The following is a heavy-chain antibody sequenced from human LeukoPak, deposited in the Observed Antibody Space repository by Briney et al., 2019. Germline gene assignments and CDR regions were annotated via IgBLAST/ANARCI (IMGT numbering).Heavy chain of an antibody. CDR2: ISSSGSTI. D-gene: IGHD3-10*01. J-gene: IGHJ3*02. V-gene: IGHV3-11*01. CDR3: ARGAVLLWFGESAGDAFDI. CDR1: GFTFSDYY. Sequence: PGGSLRLSCAASGFTFSDYYMSWIRQAPGKGLEWVSYISSSGSTIYYADSVKGRFTISRDNAKNSLYLQMNSLRAEDTAVYYCARGAVLLWFGESAGDAFDIWGQGTMVTVSS.